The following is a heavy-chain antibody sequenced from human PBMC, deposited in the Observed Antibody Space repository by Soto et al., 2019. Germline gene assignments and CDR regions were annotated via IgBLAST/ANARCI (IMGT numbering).Heavy chain of an antibody. CDR1: GDTFNNYA. Sequence: QAQLVQSGAEVNKPGSSVKVSCKASGDTFNNYAVRWVRQAPGQGLEWMGGIIPLFGTANYAQKFQGRVTITADESTSTAYMELSSLRSEDTAVYYCARETAAGTAFDYWGQETLVTVSS. V-gene: IGHV1-69*01. CDR3: ARETAAGTAFDY. J-gene: IGHJ4*02. CDR2: IIPLFGTA. D-gene: IGHD6-13*01.